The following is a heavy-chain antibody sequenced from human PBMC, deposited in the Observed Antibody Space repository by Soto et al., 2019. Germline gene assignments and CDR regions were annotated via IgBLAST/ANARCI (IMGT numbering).Heavy chain of an antibody. CDR2: ISGSAGKT. D-gene: IGHD3-16*01. V-gene: IGHV3-23*04. J-gene: IGHJ2*01. CDR3: AKEPRSNGYFDL. CDR1: GFSFSTYA. Sequence: EVQLVESGGGLVQPGGSLRLSCAASGFSFSTYAMSWVRQAPGKGLEWVSAISGSAGKTYYADSVKGRFTISRDNSKNTLYLQMNSLRADDTAVYYCAKEPRSNGYFDLWGRGTLVTVSS.